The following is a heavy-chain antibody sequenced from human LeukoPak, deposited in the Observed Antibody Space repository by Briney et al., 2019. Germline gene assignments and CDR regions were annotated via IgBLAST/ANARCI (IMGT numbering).Heavy chain of an antibody. J-gene: IGHJ4*02. CDR2: ISGSGGST. CDR1: GFTFSSYG. Sequence: GGSLRLSCAASGFTFSSYGMSWVRQAPGKGLEWVSAISGSGGSTYYADSVKGRFTISRDNAKSSLFLQMNSLRAEDTAIYFCVSVAGYLNYWGQGSLVAVSS. CDR3: VSVAGYLNY. V-gene: IGHV3-23*01. D-gene: IGHD6-19*01.